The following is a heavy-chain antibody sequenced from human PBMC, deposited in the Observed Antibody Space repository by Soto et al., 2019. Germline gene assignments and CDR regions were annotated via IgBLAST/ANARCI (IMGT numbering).Heavy chain of an antibody. J-gene: IGHJ4*02. CDR2: IYSSGTT. Sequence: QVQLQESGPGLVKPSETLSLTCTVSGGSISSYYWSWIRQPAGKGLEWFGRIYSSGTTTYNPSLNSRVTMSVDTSKNQFSLKLSSVTAADTAVYYCARGAPSSGWNDFWGQGSLVTVSS. CDR3: ARGAPSSGWNDF. V-gene: IGHV4-4*07. CDR1: GGSISSYY. D-gene: IGHD6-19*01.